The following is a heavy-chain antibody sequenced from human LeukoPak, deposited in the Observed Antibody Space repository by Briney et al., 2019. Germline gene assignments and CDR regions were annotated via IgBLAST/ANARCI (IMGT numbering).Heavy chain of an antibody. V-gene: IGHV1-69*01. CDR3: AREYSVLVPSATPTDYFDS. Sequence: SVKVSCKASGGTFNKHAINWVRQAPGQGLEWIGGVIPIFGTTSYSQKFQGRLTITADESTSTAYMELSGLRSDDTAMYYCAREYSVLVPSATPTDYFDSWGQGTLVTVSS. D-gene: IGHD2-8*02. CDR1: GGTFNKHA. CDR2: VIPIFGTT. J-gene: IGHJ4*02.